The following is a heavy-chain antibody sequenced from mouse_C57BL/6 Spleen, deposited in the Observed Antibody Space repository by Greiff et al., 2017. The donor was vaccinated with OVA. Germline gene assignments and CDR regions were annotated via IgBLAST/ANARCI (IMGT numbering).Heavy chain of an antibody. Sequence: VQLVESGAELVRPGASVTLSCKASGYTFTDYEMHWVTQTPVHGLEWIGAIDPETGGTAYNQKFKGKAILTADKSSSTAYMELRSLTSEDSAVYYCTRRGDYDDGGYYFDYWGQGTTLTVSS. CDR1: GYTFTDYE. D-gene: IGHD2-4*01. CDR2: IDPETGGT. CDR3: TRRGDYDDGGYYFDY. V-gene: IGHV1-15*01. J-gene: IGHJ2*01.